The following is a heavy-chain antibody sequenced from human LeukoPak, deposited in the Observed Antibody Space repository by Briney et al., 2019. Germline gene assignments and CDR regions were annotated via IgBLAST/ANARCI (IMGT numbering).Heavy chain of an antibody. CDR3: AKVHRTYYYYMDV. CDR2: IWYDGSNK. J-gene: IGHJ6*03. CDR1: GFTFSSYG. V-gene: IGHV3-33*06. Sequence: GRSLRLSCAASGFTFSSYGMHWVRQAPGKGLEGVAVIWYDGSNKYYADSVKGRFTISRDNSKNTLYLQMNSLRAEDTAVYYCAKVHRTYYYYMDVWGKGTTVTVSS.